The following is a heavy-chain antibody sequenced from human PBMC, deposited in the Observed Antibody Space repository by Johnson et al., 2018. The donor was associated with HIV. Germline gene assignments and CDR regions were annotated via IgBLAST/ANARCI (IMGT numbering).Heavy chain of an antibody. CDR2: ISYDGSNK. D-gene: IGHD3-16*01. CDR3: ATCSDQVLLGGDVFDI. V-gene: IGHV3-30*03. Sequence: QVQLVESGGGVVQPGGSLRLSCAASGFTVSSNYMNWVRQAPGTGLQWVAVISYDGSNKYYADSVKGRFTISRDNAKNSLYLQMNSLGGEDTAVYYCATCSDQVLLGGDVFDIWGQGTMVTVSS. CDR1: GFTVSSNY. J-gene: IGHJ3*02.